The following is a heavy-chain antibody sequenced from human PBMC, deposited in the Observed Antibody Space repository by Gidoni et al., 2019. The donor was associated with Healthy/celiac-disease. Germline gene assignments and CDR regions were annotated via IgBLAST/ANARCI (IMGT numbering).Heavy chain of an antibody. Sequence: QVQLVESGGGVVQPGRSLRLSCAASGFTFSSYGMHWVRQAPGKGLEWVAVISYDGSNKYYADSVKSRFTISRDNSKNTLYLQMNSLRAEDTAVYYCAKDLSGVAGTPDYWGQGTLVTVSS. J-gene: IGHJ4*02. D-gene: IGHD6-19*01. V-gene: IGHV3-30*18. CDR1: GFTFSSYG. CDR2: ISYDGSNK. CDR3: AKDLSGVAGTPDY.